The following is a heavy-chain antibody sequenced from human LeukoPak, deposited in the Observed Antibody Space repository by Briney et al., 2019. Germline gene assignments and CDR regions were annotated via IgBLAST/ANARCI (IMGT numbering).Heavy chain of an antibody. CDR2: ISYSGST. CDR3: ARVDSGSHHY. V-gene: IGHV4-59*01. CDR1: GGSISSYY. J-gene: IGHJ4*02. Sequence: SETLSLTCTVSGGSISSYYWSWIRQPPGKGLEWIGYISYSGSTNYSPSLKSRVTISVDTSKNQLSLKLISVTAADTAVYYCARVDSGSHHYWGQGTLVTVSS. D-gene: IGHD3-10*01.